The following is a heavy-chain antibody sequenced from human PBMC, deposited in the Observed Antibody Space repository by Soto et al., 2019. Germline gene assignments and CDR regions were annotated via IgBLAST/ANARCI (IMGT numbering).Heavy chain of an antibody. CDR1: GFTFSSYA. D-gene: IGHD5-18*01. V-gene: IGHV3-23*01. CDR2: ISGSGGST. Sequence: GGSLRLSCAASGFTFSSYATSWVRQAPGKGLEWVSAISGSGGSTYYADSVKGRFTISRDNSKNTLYLQMNSLRAEDTAVYYCAKSGGYNYGYQETDYWGQGTLVTVSS. J-gene: IGHJ4*02. CDR3: AKSGGYNYGYQETDY.